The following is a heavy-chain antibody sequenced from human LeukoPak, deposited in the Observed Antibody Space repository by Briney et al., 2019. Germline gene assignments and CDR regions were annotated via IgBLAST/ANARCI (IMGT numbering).Heavy chain of an antibody. CDR2: VYYSGTT. CDR1: GGSITSTNYY. Sequence: SETLSLTCTVSGGSITSTNYYWPWIRQPPGKRPEWIGSVYYSGTTYYNPSLMSRATVSVDTSKNQFSLKLSSVTAADTAVYYCARLPRGSSPDYFYYYMDVWGKGIMVTVSS. CDR3: ARLPRGSSPDYFYYYMDV. J-gene: IGHJ6*03. V-gene: IGHV4-39*07. D-gene: IGHD6-6*01.